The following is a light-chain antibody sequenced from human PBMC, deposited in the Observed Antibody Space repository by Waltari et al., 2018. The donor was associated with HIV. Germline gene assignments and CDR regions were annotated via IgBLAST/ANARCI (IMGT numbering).Light chain of an antibody. CDR2: HDN. CDR1: KLGIPY. J-gene: IGLJ2*01. CDR3: QAWDSSTVL. Sequence: SYELSQPPPVSVSPGPTARITCSGDKLGIPYLSWYRQKAGQSPVLLIYHDNKRPSGIPERFSGSTSGNTRTLTITGTQAIDEADYYCQAWDSSTVLFGGGTKLTVL. V-gene: IGLV3-1*01.